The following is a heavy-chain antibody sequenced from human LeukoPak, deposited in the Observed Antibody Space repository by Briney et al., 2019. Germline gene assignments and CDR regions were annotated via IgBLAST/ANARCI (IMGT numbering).Heavy chain of an antibody. Sequence: SETLSLTCTVSGGSISSYYWSWIRQPPGKGLEWIGYIYYSGSTNYNPSLKSRVAISVDTSKNQFSLKLSSVTAADTAVYYCARSVGATIDYWGQGTLVTVSS. J-gene: IGHJ4*02. CDR3: ARSVGATIDY. CDR2: IYYSGST. D-gene: IGHD1-26*01. V-gene: IGHV4-59*01. CDR1: GGSISSYY.